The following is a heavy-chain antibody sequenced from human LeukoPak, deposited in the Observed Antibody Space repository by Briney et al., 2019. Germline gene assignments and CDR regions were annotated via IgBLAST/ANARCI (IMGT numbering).Heavy chain of an antibody. CDR2: ISGSGGST. D-gene: IGHD3-22*01. CDR1: GFTFSSYA. Sequence: GGSLRLSCAASGFTFSSYAMSWVRQAPGKGLEWVSAISGSGGSTYYADSVKGRFTISRGNSKNTLYLQMNSLRAEDTAVYYCAKDGSYYYDSSGYYFFDYWGQGTLVTVSS. J-gene: IGHJ4*02. V-gene: IGHV3-23*01. CDR3: AKDGSYYYDSSGYYFFDY.